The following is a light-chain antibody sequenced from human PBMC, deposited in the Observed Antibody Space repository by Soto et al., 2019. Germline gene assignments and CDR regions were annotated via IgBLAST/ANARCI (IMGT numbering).Light chain of an antibody. V-gene: IGKV1-12*01. J-gene: IGKJ4*01. CDR3: QQTNSLPLT. Sequence: DIQMTQSPSSVSASVGDRVTITCRASQGISSWLAWDQQKPGKDPKLLIYAASTLQSGVPSRFSGSGSGTDFTLTIISLQPEDSATYYCQQTNSLPLTFGGGTKVEIK. CDR2: AAS. CDR1: QGISSW.